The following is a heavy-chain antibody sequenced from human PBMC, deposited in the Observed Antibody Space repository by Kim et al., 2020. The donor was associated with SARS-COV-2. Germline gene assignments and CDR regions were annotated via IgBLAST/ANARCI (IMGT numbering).Heavy chain of an antibody. V-gene: IGHV3-64D*06. Sequence: SVKGRFTISRDNSKNTLYLQMSSLRAEDTAVYYCVKDKHIVVVTAIDFDYWGQGTLVTVSS. CDR3: VKDKHIVVVTAIDFDY. D-gene: IGHD2-21*02. J-gene: IGHJ4*02.